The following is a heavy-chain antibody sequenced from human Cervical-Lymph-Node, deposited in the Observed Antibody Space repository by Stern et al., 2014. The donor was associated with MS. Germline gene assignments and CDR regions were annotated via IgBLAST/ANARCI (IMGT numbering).Heavy chain of an antibody. J-gene: IGHJ4*02. CDR1: GFIFRNYA. D-gene: IGHD1-26*01. Sequence: VQLVESGGGVVQPGRSLRLSCAASGFIFRNYAAHWVRQPPGKGLELVAIISFDGRDKYYTDSVKGRFTVSRDNSKNRLYLEMNSLRLEDTAVYYCAKGGSGSYLDWGQGSLVTVSS. CDR2: ISFDGRDK. CDR3: AKGGSGSYLD. V-gene: IGHV3-30*04.